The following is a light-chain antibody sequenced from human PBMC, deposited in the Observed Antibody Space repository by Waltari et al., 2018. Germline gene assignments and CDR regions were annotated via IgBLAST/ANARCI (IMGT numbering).Light chain of an antibody. CDR1: QSLTSN. Sequence: VMTQSPAILSVSPGDSVTLPCRASQSLTSNLAWYQQKPGQPPRLHIFGASTRATGVSDRFSGSGTTTQFSLTISSLQPEDFAIYFCQQYNRWPSTFGQGTKLDIK. CDR2: GAS. J-gene: IGKJ2*01. CDR3: QQYNRWPST. V-gene: IGKV3-15*01.